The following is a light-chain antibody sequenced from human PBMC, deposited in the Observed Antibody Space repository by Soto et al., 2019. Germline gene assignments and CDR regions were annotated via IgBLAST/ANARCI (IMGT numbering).Light chain of an antibody. V-gene: IGKV3-11*01. Sequence: EMVLTQSPATLSLSAGERATLSCRASQSVSSYLAWYQQKPGQAPRLLIYDASNRATGIPARFSGSGSGTDFTLTISSLEPEDFAVYYCQQRSNWPSFTFGPGTKVDIK. J-gene: IGKJ3*01. CDR3: QQRSNWPSFT. CDR1: QSVSSY. CDR2: DAS.